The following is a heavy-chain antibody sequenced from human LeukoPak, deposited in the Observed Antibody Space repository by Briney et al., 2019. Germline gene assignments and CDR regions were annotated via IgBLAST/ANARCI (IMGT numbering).Heavy chain of an antibody. CDR1: GGSIRSGTDY. Sequence: PSQTLSLTCAVSGGSIRSGTDYWSWIRQPAGKGLEWIGRIYMSGSTDYNPSFKSRVTMSVDTSKNQVSLKLRSVTAADTAVYYCARVVWGGDFHYSLDVWGKGTTVIVSS. CDR2: IYMSGST. CDR3: ARVVWGGDFHYSLDV. J-gene: IGHJ6*03. D-gene: IGHD7-27*01. V-gene: IGHV4-61*02.